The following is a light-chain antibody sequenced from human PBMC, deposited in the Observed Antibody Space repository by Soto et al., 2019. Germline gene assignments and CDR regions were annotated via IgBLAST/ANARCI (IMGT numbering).Light chain of an antibody. CDR1: QSISNY. CDR2: IAS. CDR3: QQSHSTPYT. Sequence: DIQMTQSPSPLSASVGDRVTITCRASQSISNYLNWYQQKPGQAPNLLIYIASNLHSGVSSRFSGSGSGTDFTLTISSLQPEDFATYYCQQSHSTPYTFGQGTKLEIK. V-gene: IGKV1-39*01. J-gene: IGKJ2*01.